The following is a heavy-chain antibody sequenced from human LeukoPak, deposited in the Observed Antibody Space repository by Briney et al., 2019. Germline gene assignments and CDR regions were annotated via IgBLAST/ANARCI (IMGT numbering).Heavy chain of an antibody. CDR1: GGSISSSNW. CDR2: IYHSGST. V-gene: IGHV4-4*02. D-gene: IGHD7-27*01. CDR3: ARDGDPLDAFDI. J-gene: IGHJ3*02. Sequence: SGTLSLTCAVSGGSISSSNWWSWVRQPPGKGLEWIGEIYHSGSTNYNPSLKSRVTISVDTSKNQFSLKLSSVTAADTAVYYCARDGDPLDAFDIWGQGTMVTVSS.